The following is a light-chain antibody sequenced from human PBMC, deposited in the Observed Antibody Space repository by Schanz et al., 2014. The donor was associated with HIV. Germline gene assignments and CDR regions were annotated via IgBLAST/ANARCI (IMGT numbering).Light chain of an antibody. V-gene: IGLV3-25*03. J-gene: IGLJ2*01. CDR1: VLSKQY. CDR3: QSADSTGTYPGVV. Sequence: SYELTQPPSVSVSPGQTARITCSGDVLSKQYTFWYQQKPGQAPVLVIYRDTERPSGIPERFSGSNSGTTVTLTISGVQAEDEADYYCQSADSTGTYPGVVFGGGTKLTVL. CDR2: RDT.